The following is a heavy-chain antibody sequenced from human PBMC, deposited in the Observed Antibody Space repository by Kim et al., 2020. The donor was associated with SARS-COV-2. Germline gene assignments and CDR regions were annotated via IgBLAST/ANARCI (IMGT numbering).Heavy chain of an antibody. D-gene: IGHD2-15*01. Sequence: AASVKGRLTISRDDSKNTAYLKMNSQKNEDTAVYYCTRQMYCSGGSCPDYWGQGTLVTVSS. CDR3: TRQMYCSGGSCPDY. J-gene: IGHJ4*02. V-gene: IGHV3-73*01.